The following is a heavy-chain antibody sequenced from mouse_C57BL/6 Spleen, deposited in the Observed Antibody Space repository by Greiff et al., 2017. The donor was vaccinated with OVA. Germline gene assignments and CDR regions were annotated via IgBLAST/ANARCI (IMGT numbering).Heavy chain of an antibody. Sequence: DVQLVESGGGLVQPGGSLKLSCAASGFTFSDYYMYWVRQTPEKRLEWVAYISNGGGSTYYPDTVKGRFTISRDNAKNTLYLQMSRLKSEDTAMYYCARRGFYDYDEAWFAYWGQGTLVTVSA. V-gene: IGHV5-12*01. D-gene: IGHD2-4*01. J-gene: IGHJ3*01. CDR3: ARRGFYDYDEAWFAY. CDR1: GFTFSDYY. CDR2: ISNGGGST.